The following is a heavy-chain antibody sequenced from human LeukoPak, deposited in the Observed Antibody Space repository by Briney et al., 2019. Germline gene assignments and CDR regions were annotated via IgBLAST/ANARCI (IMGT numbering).Heavy chain of an antibody. V-gene: IGHV1-2*02. Sequence: ASVKVSCKASGYTFTGYYMHWVRQAPGQGLERMGWINPNSGGTNYAQKFQGRVTMTRDTSISTAYMELSRLRSDDTAVYYCARDQYYYGSGSPRRDAFDIWGQGTMVTVSS. CDR3: ARDQYYYGSGSPRRDAFDI. CDR1: GYTFTGYY. CDR2: INPNSGGT. D-gene: IGHD3-10*01. J-gene: IGHJ3*02.